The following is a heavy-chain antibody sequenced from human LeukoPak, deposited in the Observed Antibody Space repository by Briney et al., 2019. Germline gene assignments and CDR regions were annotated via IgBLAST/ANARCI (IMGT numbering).Heavy chain of an antibody. Sequence: GESLKISCTASGYSLTSYWIGWVRQKPGKGLEWMGLIYPGDSDTRYSPSFQGHVTISVDKSMTTAYLQWSSLKASDTAIYYCARFYQIYGGGQGPYFDYWGQGTLVTVSS. D-gene: IGHD4-23*01. CDR1: GYSLTSYW. CDR3: ARFYQIYGGGQGPYFDY. CDR2: IYPGDSDT. J-gene: IGHJ4*02. V-gene: IGHV5-51*01.